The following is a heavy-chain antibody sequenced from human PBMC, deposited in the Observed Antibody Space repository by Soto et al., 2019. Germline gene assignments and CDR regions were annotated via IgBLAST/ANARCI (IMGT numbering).Heavy chain of an antibody. CDR3: ARGVVVTVKSAFDI. D-gene: IGHD2-21*02. CDR2: INHSGST. Sequence: QVQLQQWGAGLLKPSETLSLTCAVYGGSFSGYYWSWIRQPPGKGLEWIGEINHSGSTNYNPSLKSRVSISVDTSKNQFSLKLSSVTAADTAVDYCARGVVVTVKSAFDIWGQGTMVTVSS. J-gene: IGHJ3*02. CDR1: GGSFSGYY. V-gene: IGHV4-34*01.